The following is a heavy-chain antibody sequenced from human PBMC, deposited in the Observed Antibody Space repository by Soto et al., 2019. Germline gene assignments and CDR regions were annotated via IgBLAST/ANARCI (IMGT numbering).Heavy chain of an antibody. V-gene: IGHV3-33*01. Sequence: PGGSLRLSCAASGFTFSSYGMHWVRQAPGKGLEWVAVIWYDGSKKYYADSVKGRFTISRDNSKNTLYLQMNSLRAEDTAVYYCARAPRDGESYPDYWGQGTLVTVSS. D-gene: IGHD3-10*01. J-gene: IGHJ4*02. CDR2: IWYDGSKK. CDR3: ARAPRDGESYPDY. CDR1: GFTFSSYG.